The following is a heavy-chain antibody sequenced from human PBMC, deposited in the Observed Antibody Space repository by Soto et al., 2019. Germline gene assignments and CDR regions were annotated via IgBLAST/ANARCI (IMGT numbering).Heavy chain of an antibody. CDR3: ARGVVVKVYEMGGPDS. CDR1: GYTFSRYY. V-gene: IGHV1-46*01. Sequence: QVQLVQSGAEVKKPGASVKVSCRTSGYTFSRYYMHWVRQAPGQGLEWMGIINPSSGSPNYAQKFLGRLTVTRDKSTITVYRELNGLTSEDTAMYYCARGVVVKVYEMGGPDSWGQGTLVTVSS. D-gene: IGHD2-8*01. J-gene: IGHJ4*02. CDR2: INPSSGSP.